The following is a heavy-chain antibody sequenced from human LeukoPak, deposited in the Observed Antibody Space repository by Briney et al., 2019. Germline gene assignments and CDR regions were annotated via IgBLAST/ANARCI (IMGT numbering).Heavy chain of an antibody. CDR1: GFTFSSYS. CDR3: AGGRGYSYGEAQTDFGY. Sequence: PGGSLRLSCAASGFTFSSYSMNWVRQAPGKGLEWVSSISSISSYIYYADSVKGRFTISRGNAKNSLYLQMNSLRAEDTAVYYCAGGRGYSYGEAQTDFGYWGQGTLVTVSS. D-gene: IGHD5-18*01. CDR2: ISSISSYI. V-gene: IGHV3-21*01. J-gene: IGHJ4*02.